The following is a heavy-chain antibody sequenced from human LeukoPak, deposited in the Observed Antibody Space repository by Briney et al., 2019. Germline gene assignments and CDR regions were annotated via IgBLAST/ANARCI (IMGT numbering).Heavy chain of an antibody. CDR2: IYYSGST. CDR3: ARHEIAWYQLPDY. Sequence: SDTLSLSCTVSGDAISSSSYDWGWIRQPPGKGLEWVGSIYYSGSTYYNPSLKSRVTISVDTSKTQFSLKLSSVTAADTAVYYCARHEIAWYQLPDYWGQGTLVTVSS. CDR1: GDAISSSSYD. D-gene: IGHD2-2*01. J-gene: IGHJ4*02. V-gene: IGHV4-39*01.